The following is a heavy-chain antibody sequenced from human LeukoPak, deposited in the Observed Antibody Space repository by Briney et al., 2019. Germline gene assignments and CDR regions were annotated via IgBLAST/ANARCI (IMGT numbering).Heavy chain of an antibody. CDR3: AKDRTYYYDSFDY. Sequence: GGSLRLSCAASGFTFSSYSMHWVRQAPGKGLEWVAVISYDGSNKYYADSVKGRFTISRDNSKNTLYLQMNSLRAEDTAVYYCAKDRTYYYDSFDYWGQGTLVTVSS. V-gene: IGHV3-30*18. CDR1: GFTFSSYS. D-gene: IGHD3-22*01. CDR2: ISYDGSNK. J-gene: IGHJ4*02.